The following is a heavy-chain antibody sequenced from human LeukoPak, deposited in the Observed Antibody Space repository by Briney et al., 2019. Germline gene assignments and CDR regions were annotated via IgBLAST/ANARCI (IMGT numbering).Heavy chain of an antibody. CDR1: GYTFSNYG. CDR3: ARVDLLTGYYFFDY. Sequence: ASVEVSCTASGYTFSNYGISWVRQAPGQGLEWVGWIRGDNGNTNYAQKFQGRVTMTTETSTSTAYMELGSLGSDETAVYYCARVDLLTGYYFFDYWGQGTLVTVSS. J-gene: IGHJ4*02. D-gene: IGHD3-9*01. V-gene: IGHV1-18*01. CDR2: IRGDNGNT.